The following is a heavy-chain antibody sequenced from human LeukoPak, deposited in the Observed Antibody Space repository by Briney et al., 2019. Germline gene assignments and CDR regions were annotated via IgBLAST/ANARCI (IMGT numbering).Heavy chain of an antibody. CDR3: AKDRRCSGGSCYSWVS. D-gene: IGHD2-15*01. V-gene: IGHV3-23*01. Sequence: GGSLRLYCAASGFTFSSYAMSWVRQATGKGLEWVSAISGSGGSTYYADSVKGRFTISRDNSKNTLYLQMNSLRAEDTAVYYCAKDRRCSGGSCYSWVSWGQGTLVTVSS. CDR1: GFTFSSYA. CDR2: ISGSGGST. J-gene: IGHJ4*02.